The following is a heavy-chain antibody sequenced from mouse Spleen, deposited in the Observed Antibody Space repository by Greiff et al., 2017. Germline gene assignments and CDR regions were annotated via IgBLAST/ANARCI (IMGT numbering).Heavy chain of an antibody. CDR2: IYPGSGST. D-gene: IGHD2-5*01. CDR3: AILVYSNSPFYAMDY. CDR1: GYTFTSYW. V-gene: IGHV1-55*01. Sequence: QVQLQQSGAELVKPGASVKMSCKASGYTFTSYWITWVKQRPGQGLEWIGDIYPGSGSTNYNEKFKSKATLTVDTSSSTAYMQLSSLTSEDSAVYFCAILVYSNSPFYAMDYWGQGPSVTGSS. J-gene: IGHJ4*01.